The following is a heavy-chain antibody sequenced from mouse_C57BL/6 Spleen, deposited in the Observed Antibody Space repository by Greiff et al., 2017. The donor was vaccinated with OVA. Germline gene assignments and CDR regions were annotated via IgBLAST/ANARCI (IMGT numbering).Heavy chain of an antibody. D-gene: IGHD3-2*02. J-gene: IGHJ2*01. CDR3: TRVESPVPQLRPYFDY. V-gene: IGHV5-9-1*02. Sequence: EVQVVESGEGLVKPGGSLKLSCAASGFTFSSYAMSWVRQTPEKRLEWVAYISSGGDYIYYADTVKGRFTISRDNARNTLYLQMSSLKSEDTAMYYCTRVESPVPQLRPYFDYWGQGTTLTVSS. CDR1: GFTFSSYA. CDR2: ISSGGDYI.